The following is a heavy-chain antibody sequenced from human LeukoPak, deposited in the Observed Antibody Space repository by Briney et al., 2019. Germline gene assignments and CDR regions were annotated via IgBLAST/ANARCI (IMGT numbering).Heavy chain of an antibody. D-gene: IGHD5-12*01. Sequence: KPSETLSLTCAVYGGSFSGYYWSWIRQPPGKGLEWIGEINHSGSTNYNPSLKSRVTISVDTSKNQFSLKLSSVTAADTAVYYCARLDSGYDYRDQNYYYYMDVWGKGTTVTISS. CDR2: INHSGST. CDR1: GGSFSGYY. V-gene: IGHV4-34*01. CDR3: ARLDSGYDYRDQNYYYYMDV. J-gene: IGHJ6*03.